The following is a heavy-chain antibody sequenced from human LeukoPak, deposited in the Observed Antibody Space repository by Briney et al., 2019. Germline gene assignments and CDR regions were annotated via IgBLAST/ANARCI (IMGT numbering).Heavy chain of an antibody. CDR1: GFTFSSYG. CDR3: AKVVYSSSCGSCGSFDY. J-gene: IGHJ4*02. D-gene: IGHD6-13*01. V-gene: IGHV3-23*01. CDR2: ITATSSST. Sequence: GGSLRLSCAASGFTFSSYGMSWVRQAPGKGLEWVSAITATSSSTHDADSVQGRFTISRDNSKNTLYLQMNSLRAEDTAVYYCAKVVYSSSCGSCGSFDYWGQGTLVTVSS.